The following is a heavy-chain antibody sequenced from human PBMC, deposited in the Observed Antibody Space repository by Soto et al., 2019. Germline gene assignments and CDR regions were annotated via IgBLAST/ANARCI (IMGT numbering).Heavy chain of an antibody. D-gene: IGHD2-21*01. CDR1: NGSISTYY. J-gene: IGHJ5*02. CDR3: TKDYLWTGFDP. V-gene: IGHV4-59*01. Sequence: SETLSLTCTVPNGSISTYYWSWVRQAPGKGLEWIGYVYYSGTTNYNPSLKSRVTISVDTSKNQFSLKLKSVTAADTAVYYCTKDYLWTGFDPWGQGILVTVSS. CDR2: VYYSGTT.